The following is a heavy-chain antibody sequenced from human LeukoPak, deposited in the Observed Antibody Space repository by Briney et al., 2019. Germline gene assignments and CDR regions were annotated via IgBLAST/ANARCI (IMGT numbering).Heavy chain of an antibody. V-gene: IGHV4-39*07. D-gene: IGHD3-22*01. Sequence: SETLSLTCTVSGGSISSSSYYWGWIRRPPGKGLEWIGSIYYSGSTYYNPSLKSRVTISVDTSKNQFSLKLSSVTAADTAVYYCARDSTYYYDSSGQWSPFDYWGQGTLVTVSS. J-gene: IGHJ4*02. CDR1: GGSISSSSYY. CDR2: IYYSGST. CDR3: ARDSTYYYDSSGQWSPFDY.